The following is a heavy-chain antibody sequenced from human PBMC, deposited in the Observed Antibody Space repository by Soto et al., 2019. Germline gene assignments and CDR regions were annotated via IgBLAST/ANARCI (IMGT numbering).Heavy chain of an antibody. D-gene: IGHD2-2*01. CDR1: GFTFSSYG. CDR3: ARESLIVVVPAAMSGGMDV. J-gene: IGHJ6*02. CDR2: IWYDGSNK. Sequence: PGGSLRLSCAASGFTFSSYGMHWVRQAPGKGLEWVAVIWYDGSNKYYADSVKGRFTISRDNSKNTLYLQMNSLRAEDTAVYYCARESLIVVVPAAMSGGMDVWGQGTTVTVSS. V-gene: IGHV3-33*01.